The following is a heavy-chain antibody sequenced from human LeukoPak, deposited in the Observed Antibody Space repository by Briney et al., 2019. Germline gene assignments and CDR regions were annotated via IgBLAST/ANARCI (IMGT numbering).Heavy chain of an antibody. CDR2: ISSTSIYI. J-gene: IGHJ4*02. Sequence: GGSLRLSCAASGFTFSSYSLNWVRQAPGKGLEWVSSISSTSIYIYYADSVKGRFTISRDNAKNSLYLQMNSLRAEDTAVYYCARARYSYGYISCVDYWGQGTLVTVSS. CDR1: GFTFSSYS. D-gene: IGHD5-18*01. CDR3: ARARYSYGYISCVDY. V-gene: IGHV3-21*01.